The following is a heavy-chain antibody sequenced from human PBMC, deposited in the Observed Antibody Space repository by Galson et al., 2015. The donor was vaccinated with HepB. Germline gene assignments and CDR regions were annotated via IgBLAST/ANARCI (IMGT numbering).Heavy chain of an antibody. CDR1: GFTFSSYA. CDR2: ISYDGNNK. CDR3: VKVSGEIIVSDPFDL. V-gene: IGHV3-30*04. Sequence: SLRLSCAASGFTFSSYAMHWVRQALGKGLEWVGFISYDGNNKFYADSVKGRFTISGDNSKNTLSVEMSSLRTEDTGVYYCVKVSGEIIVSDPFDLWGQGTLVTVSS. J-gene: IGHJ3*01. D-gene: IGHD1-26*01.